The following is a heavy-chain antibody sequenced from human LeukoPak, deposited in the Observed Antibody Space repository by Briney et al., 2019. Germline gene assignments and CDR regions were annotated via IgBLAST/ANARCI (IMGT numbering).Heavy chain of an antibody. V-gene: IGHV3-21*01. CDR2: ISSSSSYI. D-gene: IGHD6-19*01. CDR1: GFTFSSYS. Sequence: PGGSLRLSCAASGFTFSSYSMNWVRQAPGKGLEWVSSISSSSSYIYYADSVKGRFTISRDNAKNSLYLQMNSLRAEDTAVYYCARDQRYSSGWYGGPDYYYYYGMDVWGQGTTVTVSS. CDR3: ARDQRYSSGWYGGPDYYYYYGMDV. J-gene: IGHJ6*02.